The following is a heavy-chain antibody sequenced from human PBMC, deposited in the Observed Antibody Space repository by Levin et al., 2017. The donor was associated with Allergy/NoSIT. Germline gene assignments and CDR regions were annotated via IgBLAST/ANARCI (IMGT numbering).Heavy chain of an antibody. CDR2: IWYDGSNK. Sequence: GESLKISCAASGFTFSSYGMHWVRQAPGQGLEWVAVIWYDGSNKYYADSVKGRFTISRDNSKNTLYLQMNSLRAEDTAVYYCARDLSVGATGGGFDYWGQGTLVTVSS. CDR1: GFTFSSYG. D-gene: IGHD1-26*01. J-gene: IGHJ4*02. V-gene: IGHV3-33*01. CDR3: ARDLSVGATGGGFDY.